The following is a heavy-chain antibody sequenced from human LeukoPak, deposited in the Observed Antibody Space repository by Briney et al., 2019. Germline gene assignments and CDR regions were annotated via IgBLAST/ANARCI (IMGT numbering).Heavy chain of an antibody. CDR1: GFTFGSYA. CDR2: ISYDGSNK. J-gene: IGHJ6*02. CDR3: ARQTTAGTSFDV. Sequence: AGGSLRLSCAASGFTFGSYAMHWVRQAPGKGLEWVAVISYDGSNKYYADSVKGRFTISRDNSKNTLYLQMNSLRAEDTAVYYCARQTTAGTSFDVWGQGTSVTVSS. D-gene: IGHD6-13*01. V-gene: IGHV3-30-3*01.